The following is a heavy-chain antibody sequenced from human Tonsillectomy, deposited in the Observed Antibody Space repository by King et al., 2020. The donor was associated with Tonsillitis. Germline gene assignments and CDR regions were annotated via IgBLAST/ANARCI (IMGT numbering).Heavy chain of an antibody. Sequence: VQLVESGGGVVQPGRSLRLSCAASGFTFSSYTMHWVRQAPGKGLEWVALISYDGSNKYYADSVKGRFTISRDNSKNTLYLQMNSLRAEDTAVYYCARARPTGDVYYYYGMDVWGQGTTVTVSS. CDR1: GFTFSSYT. V-gene: IGHV3-30*04. D-gene: IGHD7-27*01. CDR3: ARARPTGDVYYYYGMDV. CDR2: ISYDGSNK. J-gene: IGHJ6*02.